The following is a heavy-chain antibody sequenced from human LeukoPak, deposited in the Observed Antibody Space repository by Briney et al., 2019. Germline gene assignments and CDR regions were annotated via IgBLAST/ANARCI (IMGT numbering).Heavy chain of an antibody. CDR1: GFTFSSYW. J-gene: IGHJ3*02. CDR3: ARDGDYYDSSGAFDI. Sequence: PGGSLRLSCAASGFTFSSYWMSWVRQAPGKGLEWVANIKQDGSEKYYVDSVKGRFTISRDNSKNTLYLQMNSLRAEDTAVYYCARDGDYYDSSGAFDIWGQGTMVTVSS. V-gene: IGHV3-7*01. D-gene: IGHD3-22*01. CDR2: IKQDGSEK.